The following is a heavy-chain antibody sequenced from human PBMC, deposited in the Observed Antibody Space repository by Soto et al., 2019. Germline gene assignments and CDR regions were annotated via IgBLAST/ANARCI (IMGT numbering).Heavy chain of an antibody. Sequence: GGSLRLSCAASGFTFSSYAMSWVRQAPGKGLEWVSAISGSGGSTYYADSVKGRFTISRDNSKNTLYLQMNSLRAEDTAVYYCAKDGSGDYGDYGAFDIWGQGTMVTVSS. V-gene: IGHV3-23*01. CDR1: GFTFSSYA. CDR3: AKDGSGDYGDYGAFDI. D-gene: IGHD4-17*01. CDR2: ISGSGGST. J-gene: IGHJ3*02.